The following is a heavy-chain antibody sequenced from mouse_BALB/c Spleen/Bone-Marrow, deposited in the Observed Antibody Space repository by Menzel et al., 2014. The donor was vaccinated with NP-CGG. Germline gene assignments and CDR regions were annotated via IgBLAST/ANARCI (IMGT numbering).Heavy chain of an antibody. D-gene: IGHD1-1*01. CDR2: ISDGGSYT. V-gene: IGHV5-4*02. Sequence: EVKLVESGGGLVKPGGSLKLSCAAYGFTFSDYYMYWVRQTPEKRLEWVATISDGGSYTYYPDSVKGRFTISRDNAKDNLCLQMSSLKSEDAAMYYCARGSSYFDYWGQGSTLTVSS. CDR1: GFTFSDYY. CDR3: ARGSSYFDY. J-gene: IGHJ2*01.